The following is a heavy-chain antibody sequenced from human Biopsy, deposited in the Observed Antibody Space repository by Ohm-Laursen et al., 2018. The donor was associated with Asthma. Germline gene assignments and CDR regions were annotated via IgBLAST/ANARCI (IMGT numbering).Heavy chain of an antibody. CDR1: GGAIRTSGYY. J-gene: IGHJ4*02. V-gene: IGHV4-39*01. D-gene: IGHD3-22*01. CDR3: ARHQEAASYHYDGSIDY. CDR2: MYYSGSA. Sequence: SDTLSLTCSVSGGAIRTSGYYWGWIRQPPGKGLEWIGSMYYSGSAYYNPPLESRVTISVNTSKNQFSLKLNLVTAADTAVYFCARHQEAASYHYDGSIDYWGQGIPVTVSS.